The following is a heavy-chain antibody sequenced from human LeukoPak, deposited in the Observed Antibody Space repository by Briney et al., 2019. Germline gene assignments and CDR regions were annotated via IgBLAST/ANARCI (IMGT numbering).Heavy chain of an antibody. D-gene: IGHD5-18*01. CDR1: GFTLSTYS. V-gene: IGHV3-48*01. CDR3: ASGFSHGYGY. CDR2: ISSSSSTI. J-gene: IGHJ4*02. Sequence: GGSLSLSCAASGFTLSTYSMNWVRPAPGKGLEWVSYISSSSSTIYYADSGKGRFTISRENAKNSLYLQMNSLRAEDTAVYYCASGFSHGYGYWGQGALVTVSS.